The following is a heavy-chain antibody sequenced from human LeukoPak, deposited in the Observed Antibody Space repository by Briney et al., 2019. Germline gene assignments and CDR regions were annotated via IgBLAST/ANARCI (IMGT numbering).Heavy chain of an antibody. Sequence: TSETLSLTCTVSGDSVSSGSHHWSWIRQAPGKGLEWIGHNGNTEYNPSLKSRVTISIDTSKNQFSLKLSTVTAADTAVYYCARDLLNEGNHLDYWGQGTLVTVSS. D-gene: IGHD4-23*01. V-gene: IGHV4-61*01. CDR3: ARDLLNEGNHLDY. CDR1: GDSVSSGSHH. J-gene: IGHJ4*02. CDR2: NGNT.